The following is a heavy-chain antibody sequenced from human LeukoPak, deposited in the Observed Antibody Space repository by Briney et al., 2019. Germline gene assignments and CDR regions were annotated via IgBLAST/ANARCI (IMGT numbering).Heavy chain of an antibody. J-gene: IGHJ4*02. CDR2: IYYSGST. CDR3: ARYSYGGYYFDY. Sequence: SETLSLTCTVFGGSISSSSYYWGWIRQPPGKGLEWIGSIYYSGSTYYNPSLKSRVTISVDTSKNQFSLNLSSVTAADTAVYYCARYSYGGYYFDYWGQGTLVTVSS. CDR1: GGSISSSSYY. V-gene: IGHV4-39*07. D-gene: IGHD5-18*01.